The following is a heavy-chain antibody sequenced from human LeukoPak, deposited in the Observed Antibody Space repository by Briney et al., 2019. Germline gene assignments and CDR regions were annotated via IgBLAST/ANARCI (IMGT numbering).Heavy chain of an antibody. CDR3: AKVPTSSYTASWGFDN. CDR1: GFTFSSYA. Sequence: GGSLRLSCAASGFTFSSYAMSWVRQAPGKGLEWLSAISGSESSTYYADSVRGRFTISRDNSKNTLYLQMNSLRSEDTAVYYCAKVPTSSYTASWGFDNWGQGTLVTVSS. J-gene: IGHJ4*02. D-gene: IGHD5-18*01. V-gene: IGHV3-23*01. CDR2: ISGSESST.